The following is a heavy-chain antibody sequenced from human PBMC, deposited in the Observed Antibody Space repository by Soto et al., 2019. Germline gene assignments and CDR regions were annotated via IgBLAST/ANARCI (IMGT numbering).Heavy chain of an antibody. CDR2: IYYSGST. CDR3: ARESGGYYSFFGVRYGMDV. V-gene: IGHV4-59*01. CDR1: GGSISSYY. J-gene: IGHJ6*02. D-gene: IGHD1-26*01. Sequence: PSETLSLTCTVSGGSISSYYWSWIRQPPGKGLEWIGYIYYSGSTNYNPSLKSRVTISVDASKNQFSLKLSSVTAADTAVYYCARESGGYYSFFGVRYGMDVWGQGTTVTVSS.